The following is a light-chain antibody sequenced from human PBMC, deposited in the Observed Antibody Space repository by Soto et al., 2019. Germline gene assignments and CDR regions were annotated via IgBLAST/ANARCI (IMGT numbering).Light chain of an antibody. J-gene: IGKJ2*01. CDR1: QSVSSN. Sequence: EIVMTQSPATLSVSQGERAPLSCRASQSVSSNLAWYQQKPGQAPRLLIYGASTRATGIPARFSGSGSGTEFTLTISSLQSEDFAVYYCQQYNNWPYTFGQGTKLEIK. CDR3: QQYNNWPYT. V-gene: IGKV3-15*01. CDR2: GAS.